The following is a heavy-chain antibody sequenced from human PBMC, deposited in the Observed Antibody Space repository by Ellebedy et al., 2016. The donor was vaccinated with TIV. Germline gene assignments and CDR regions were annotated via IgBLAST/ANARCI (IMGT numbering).Heavy chain of an antibody. Sequence: GESLKISCAASGFTVSHHWMHWVRQAPGKGLVWVSRINGPGSETGYAESVKGRISISRDNAKNTVYLQMNSLRTEDTAVYYCAKSHTVIVVAITTPLHFDYWGQGVLVTVSS. CDR3: AKSHTVIVVAITTPLHFDY. CDR1: GFTVSHHW. D-gene: IGHD3-22*01. V-gene: IGHV3-74*01. J-gene: IGHJ4*02. CDR2: INGPGSET.